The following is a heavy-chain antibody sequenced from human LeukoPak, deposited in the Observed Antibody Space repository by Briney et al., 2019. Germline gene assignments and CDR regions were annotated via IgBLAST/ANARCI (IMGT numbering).Heavy chain of an antibody. D-gene: IGHD2-8*01. CDR2: IYYSGST. J-gene: IGHJ3*02. CDR3: ARGLGGLMVCATGNIDAFDI. CDR1: GGSISSHY. V-gene: IGHV4-59*11. Sequence: PSETLSLTCTVSGGSISSHYWSWIRQPPGKGLEWIGYIYYSGSTNYNPSLKSRVTISVNTSKNQFSLKLSSVTAADTAVYYCARGLGGLMVCATGNIDAFDIWGQGTMVTVSS.